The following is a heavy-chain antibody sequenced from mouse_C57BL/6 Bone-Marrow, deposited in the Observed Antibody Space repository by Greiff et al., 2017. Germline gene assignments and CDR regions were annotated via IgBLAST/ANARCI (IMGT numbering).Heavy chain of an antibody. J-gene: IGHJ3*01. CDR1: GYTFTSYW. V-gene: IGHV1-64*01. Sequence: QVQLKQPGAELVKPGASVKLSCKASGYTFTSYWMHWVKQRPGQGLEWIGMIHPNSGSTNYNEKFKSKATLTVDKSSSTAYMQLSSLTSEDSAVYYCASNWSPFAYWGQGTLVTVSA. CDR3: ASNWSPFAY. D-gene: IGHD4-1*02. CDR2: IHPNSGST.